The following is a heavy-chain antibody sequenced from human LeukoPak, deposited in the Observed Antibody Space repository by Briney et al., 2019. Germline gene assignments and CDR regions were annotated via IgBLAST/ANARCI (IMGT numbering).Heavy chain of an antibody. CDR1: GDSFSSANYY. Sequence: SETLSLTCTVSGDSFSSANYYWTWVRQPPGKGLEWIGYVYYDGSTYYHPSLQSRLATSVDTSKNHFSLNLTSVTAADTAVYYCVRGLTGYSYFFDYWGQGALVTVSS. J-gene: IGHJ4*02. CDR3: VRGLTGYSYFFDY. V-gene: IGHV4-30-4*08. D-gene: IGHD3-10*01. CDR2: VYYDGST.